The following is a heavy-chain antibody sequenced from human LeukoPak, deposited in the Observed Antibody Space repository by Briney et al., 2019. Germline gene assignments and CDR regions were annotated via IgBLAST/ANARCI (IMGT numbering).Heavy chain of an antibody. CDR3: ARDPMTTVTSRYGMDV. V-gene: IGHV3-21*01. CDR1: GFTFSSYS. CDR2: ISSSSSYI. D-gene: IGHD4-17*01. J-gene: IGHJ6*02. Sequence: GGSLRLSCAASGFTFSSYSMNWVRQAPGKGLEWVSSISSSSSYIYYADSVKGRFTISRDNAKNSLYLQMNSLRAEDTAVYYCARDPMTTVTSRYGMDVWGQGTTVTVSS.